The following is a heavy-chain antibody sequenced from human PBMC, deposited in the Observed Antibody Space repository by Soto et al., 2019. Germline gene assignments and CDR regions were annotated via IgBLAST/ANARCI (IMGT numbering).Heavy chain of an antibody. CDR2: ISYDGSNK. J-gene: IGHJ4*02. CDR3: VRSMIIVVRLIGLDY. V-gene: IGHV3-30-3*01. Sequence: LRLSCGASGFTFRSYAMHWVRQTPGKGLEWVAVISYDGSNKHYADSVKGRFSISRDNSKNMLYLQMDSLSTEDTAVYYCVRSMIIVVRLIGLDYWGQGTLVTVSS. CDR1: GFTFRSYA. D-gene: IGHD3-22*01.